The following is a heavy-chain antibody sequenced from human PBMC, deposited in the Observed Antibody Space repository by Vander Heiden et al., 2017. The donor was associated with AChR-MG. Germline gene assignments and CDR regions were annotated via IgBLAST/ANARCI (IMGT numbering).Heavy chain of an antibody. CDR3: ARELPYGDYYYYYGMDV. Sequence: QVQLVQSGAEVKKPGSSVKVSCKASGGTFSSYAISWVRQAPGQGLEWMGGIIPIFGTANYAQKFQGRVTITADESTSTAYMELSSLRSEDTAVYYCARELPYGDYYYYYGMDVWGQGTTVTVSS. CDR1: GGTFSSYA. CDR2: IIPIFGTA. V-gene: IGHV1-69*01. D-gene: IGHD4-17*01. J-gene: IGHJ6*02.